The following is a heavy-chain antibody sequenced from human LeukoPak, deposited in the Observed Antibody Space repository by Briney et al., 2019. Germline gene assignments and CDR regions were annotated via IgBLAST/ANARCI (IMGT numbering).Heavy chain of an antibody. J-gene: IGHJ1*01. CDR1: TVIFRKYW. D-gene: IGHD3-10*02. CDR2: IAHDGSVK. CDR3: AFFVREPQN. Sequence: HGGSLRLSCAASTVIFRKYWMGWARQAPGKGLEWVANIAHDGSVKWYVDSVKGRFIISRDNARDSLYLQMNGLRVEDTAIYYCAFFVREPQNWGQGTLVTVSS. V-gene: IGHV3-7*01.